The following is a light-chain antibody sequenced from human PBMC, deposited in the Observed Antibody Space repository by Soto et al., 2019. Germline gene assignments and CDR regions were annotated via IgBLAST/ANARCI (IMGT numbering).Light chain of an antibody. J-gene: IGKJ3*01. CDR3: QQYGSSLFA. CDR2: GAS. V-gene: IGKV3-20*01. Sequence: EIVLTQSPGTLSLSPGERATLSCRASQSVSSSYLAWYQQKPGQAPRLLIYGASSRATGIPDRFSGSGSETAFTLTTSRLEPADFEVYYCQQYGSSLFAFGPGTNVDIK. CDR1: QSVSSSY.